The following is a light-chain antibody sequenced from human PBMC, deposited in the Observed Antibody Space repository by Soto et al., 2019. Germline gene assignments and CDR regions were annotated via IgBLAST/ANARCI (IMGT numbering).Light chain of an antibody. CDR2: DAS. V-gene: IGKV3-11*01. J-gene: IGKJ4*01. Sequence: EIVLTQSPATLSLSPGERATLSCRASQSISSYLAWYQQKPGQAPRLLIYDASNRATGIPARFRGSGSGTDVIVTISSLEPEDVAVYYCQQRSNWPLTFGGGTKVEIK. CDR3: QQRSNWPLT. CDR1: QSISSY.